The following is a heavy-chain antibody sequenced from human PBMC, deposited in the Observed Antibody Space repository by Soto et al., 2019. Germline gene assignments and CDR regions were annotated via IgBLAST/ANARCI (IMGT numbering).Heavy chain of an antibody. CDR3: TSFFLHDYYETSSYYGAY. CDR2: IRSKAYGGTT. J-gene: IGHJ4*02. V-gene: IGHV3-49*03. Sequence: PERSLRLSCAGSGLTPGHNAMSWFRQALGKGLEWVGFIRSKAYGGTTEYAASGKGRFTISRDDSKSIAYLQMNSLKTEDTAVYYCTSFFLHDYYETSSYYGAYWGQXTLVTVS. D-gene: IGHD3-22*01. CDR1: GLTPGHNA.